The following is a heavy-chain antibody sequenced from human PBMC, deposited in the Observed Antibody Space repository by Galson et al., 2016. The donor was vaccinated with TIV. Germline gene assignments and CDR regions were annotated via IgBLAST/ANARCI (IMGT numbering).Heavy chain of an antibody. V-gene: IGHV4-31*11. CDR1: GGSISNGDYY. D-gene: IGHD4-17*01. J-gene: IGHJ3*01. CDR3: ARETYGDYDNYDAFDF. Sequence: LSLTCAVFGGSISNGDYYWSWIRQPPGKGLEWIGYIHFTGRTYYNPSFQSRVSISVDTSKSQFSLNLRSVTAADTAVYFCARETYGDYDNYDAFDFWGRGTMVTVSS. CDR2: IHFTGRT.